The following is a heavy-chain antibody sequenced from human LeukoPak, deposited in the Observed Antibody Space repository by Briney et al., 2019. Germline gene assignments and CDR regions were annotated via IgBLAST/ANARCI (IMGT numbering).Heavy chain of an antibody. Sequence: GWSLRLSCAASGFIFSRYAMNWVRQAPGKGLEWVSAISGSGGSTYYADSVKGRFTISRDNSKNTLYLQMNSLRAEDTAVYYCAKEIAATPHNWFDPWGQGTLVTVSS. CDR3: AKEIAATPHNWFDP. V-gene: IGHV3-23*01. J-gene: IGHJ5*02. CDR1: GFIFSRYA. CDR2: ISGSGGST. D-gene: IGHD6-25*01.